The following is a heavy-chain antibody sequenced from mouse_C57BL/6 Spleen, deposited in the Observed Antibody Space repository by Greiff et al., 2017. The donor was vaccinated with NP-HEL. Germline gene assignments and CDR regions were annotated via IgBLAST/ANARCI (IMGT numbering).Heavy chain of an antibody. J-gene: IGHJ3*01. D-gene: IGHD2-5*01. CDR1: GFSLTSYG. CDR3: ARPYYSNYAWFAY. Sequence: QVQLKESGPGLVQPSQSLSITCTVSGFSLTSYGVHWVRQSPGKGLEWLGVIWSGGSTDYNAAFISRLSISKDNSKSQVFFKMNSLQADDTAIYYCARPYYSNYAWFAYWGQGTLVTVSA. CDR2: IWSGGST. V-gene: IGHV2-2*01.